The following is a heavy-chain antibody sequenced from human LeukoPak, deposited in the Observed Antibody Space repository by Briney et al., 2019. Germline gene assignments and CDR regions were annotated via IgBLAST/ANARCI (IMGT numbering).Heavy chain of an antibody. V-gene: IGHV3-48*01. CDR3: ASGWFDP. CDR2: ISSSSSTI. Sequence: GGSLRLSXAASGFTFSSYEMNWVRQAPGKGMEWVSYISSSSSTIYYADSVKGRFTISRDNAKNSLYLQMNSLRAEDTAVYYCASGWFDPWGQGTLVTVSS. J-gene: IGHJ5*02. CDR1: GFTFSSYE.